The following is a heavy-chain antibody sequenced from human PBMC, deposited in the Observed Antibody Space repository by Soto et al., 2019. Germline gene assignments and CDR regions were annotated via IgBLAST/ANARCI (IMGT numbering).Heavy chain of an antibody. D-gene: IGHD3-3*01. J-gene: IGHJ4*02. Sequence: QITLKESGPTVVKPTETLTLTCTFSGFSLTTSGVGVGWVRQSPVKAPEWLALIYWNDDKRYSTSLKSRLTITKDTSKNQVVLTMANVDPADTATYYCAHRVLRTVFGLVTTTAIYFDFWGQGTPVVVSS. CDR2: IYWNDDK. CDR3: AHRVLRTVFGLVTTTAIYFDF. CDR1: GFSLTTSGVG. V-gene: IGHV2-5*01.